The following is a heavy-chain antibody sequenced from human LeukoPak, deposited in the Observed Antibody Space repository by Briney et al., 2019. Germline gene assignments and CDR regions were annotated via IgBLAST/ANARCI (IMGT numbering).Heavy chain of an antibody. CDR3: AKLGCTGTFCYANY. CDR1: GFTFSDYA. Sequence: QSGGSLRLSCAASGFTFSDYAMTWVRQTPGKGLEWVSVISGGGDSTDYADSMKGRFTISRDNSKNTLYLQMNSLRAEDTALYYCAKLGCTGTFCYANYWGQGTLVTVSS. CDR2: ISGGGDST. J-gene: IGHJ4*02. D-gene: IGHD2-2*01. V-gene: IGHV3-23*01.